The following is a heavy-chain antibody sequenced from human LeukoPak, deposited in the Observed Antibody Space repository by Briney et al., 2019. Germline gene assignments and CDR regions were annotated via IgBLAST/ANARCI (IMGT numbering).Heavy chain of an antibody. D-gene: IGHD2-15*01. CDR1: GYTFRNYA. V-gene: IGHV1-18*01. CDR3: ARDCSGGTCSSFWFDP. J-gene: IGHJ5*02. CDR2: ITAYNGNT. Sequence: ASVKVSCKAPGYTFRNYAITWVRQAPGQGLEWMGWITAYNGNTNYAQKFQGRVTMTTDTSTTTAYMELRNLKSDDTAVYYCARDCSGGTCSSFWFDPWGQGTLVTVSS.